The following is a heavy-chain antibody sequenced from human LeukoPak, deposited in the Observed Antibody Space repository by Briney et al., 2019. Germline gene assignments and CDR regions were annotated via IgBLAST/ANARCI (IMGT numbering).Heavy chain of an antibody. CDR3: AREYYYDSSGYYYGDYYYHMDV. D-gene: IGHD3-22*01. J-gene: IGHJ6*03. Sequence: ASVKVSCKASGYTFTSYDINWVRQATGQGLEWMGWMNPNSGNTGYAQKFQGRVTMTRNTSISTAYMELSSLRSEDTAVYYCAREYYYDSSGYYYGDYYYHMDVWGKGTTVTVSS. CDR1: GYTFTSYD. CDR2: MNPNSGNT. V-gene: IGHV1-8*01.